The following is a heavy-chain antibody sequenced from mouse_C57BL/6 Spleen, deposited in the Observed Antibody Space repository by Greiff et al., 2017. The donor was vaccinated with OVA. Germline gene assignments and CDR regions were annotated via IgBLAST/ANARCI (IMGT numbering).Heavy chain of an antibody. CDR1: GYTFTSYW. V-gene: IGHV1-5*01. J-gene: IGHJ2*01. D-gene: IGHD2-3*01. Sequence: VRLQQSGTVLARPGASVKMSCKTSGYTFTSYWMHWVKQRPGQGLEWIGAIYPGNSDTSYNQKFKGKAKLTAVTSASTAYMELSSLTNEDSAVYYCTKPLYDSRRWDYFDYWGQGTTLTVSS. CDR3: TKPLYDSRRWDYFDY. CDR2: IYPGNSDT.